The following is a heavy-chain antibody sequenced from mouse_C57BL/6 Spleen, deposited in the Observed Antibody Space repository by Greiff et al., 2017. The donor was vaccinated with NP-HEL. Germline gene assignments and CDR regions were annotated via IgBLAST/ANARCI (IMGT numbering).Heavy chain of an antibody. V-gene: IGHV1-52*01. CDR3: ARYPYGSSSAWFAY. CDR2: IDPSDSET. J-gene: IGHJ3*01. Sequence: QVQLQQSGAELVRPGSSVKLSCKASGYTFTSYWMHWVKQRPIQGLEWIGNIDPSDSETHYNQKFKDKATLTVDKSSSTAYMQLSSLTSEDSAVYYCARYPYGSSSAWFAYWGQGTLVTVSA. CDR1: GYTFTSYW. D-gene: IGHD1-1*01.